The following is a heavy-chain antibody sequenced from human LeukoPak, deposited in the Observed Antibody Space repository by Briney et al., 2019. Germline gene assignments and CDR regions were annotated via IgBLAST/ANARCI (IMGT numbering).Heavy chain of an antibody. V-gene: IGHV3-23*01. Sequence: GGSLRLSCAASGFTFSSYAMSWVRQAPGKGLEWVSAISGSGGSTYYADSVKGRFTISRDNSKNTLYLQMNSLRAEDTAVYYCAKSAYYGSSPWSPLYYFDYWGQGTLVTVSS. CDR1: GFTFSSYA. CDR2: ISGSGGST. CDR3: AKSAYYGSSPWSPLYYFDY. D-gene: IGHD3-10*01. J-gene: IGHJ4*02.